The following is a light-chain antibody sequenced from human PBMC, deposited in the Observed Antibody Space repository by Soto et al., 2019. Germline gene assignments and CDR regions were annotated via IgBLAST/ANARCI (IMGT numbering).Light chain of an antibody. CDR1: SSNIGNNY. CDR2: DYN. V-gene: IGLV1-51*01. J-gene: IGLJ1*01. Sequence: QSVLTQPPSVSAAPGQKVTISCSGSSSNIGNNYVSWYQQLPGTAPKVLIYDYNKRPSGIPDRFSGSESGTSATLGITGLQTGDEADYYCGTWDTSLSAYVFGTGTKVTVL. CDR3: GTWDTSLSAYV.